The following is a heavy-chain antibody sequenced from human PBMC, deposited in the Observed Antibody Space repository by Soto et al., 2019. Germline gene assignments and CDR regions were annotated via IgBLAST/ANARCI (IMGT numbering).Heavy chain of an antibody. D-gene: IGHD3-9*01. J-gene: IGHJ4*03. V-gene: IGHV4-59*01. CDR1: GDSITGYS. CDR3: ARGNFYYDSLTGFYPGYYFDY. CDR2: IIYSSGST. Sequence: PSETLSLTCSVSGDSITGYSWGWIRQPPGKALGWIGSIIYSSGSTNYSPSLKSRVTIPLDTSKNQFSLKLSSVTAADTAVYYCARGNFYYDSLTGFYPGYYFDYWGQGTRVTVSS.